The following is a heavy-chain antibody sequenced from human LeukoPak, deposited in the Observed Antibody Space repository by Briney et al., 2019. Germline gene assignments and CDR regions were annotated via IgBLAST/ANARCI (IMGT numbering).Heavy chain of an antibody. V-gene: IGHV3-15*01. Sequence: PGGSLRLSCAASGFTFSSYWMSWVRQAPGKGLEWVGCIKSKGSGGTTDYAAPVKGRFTISRDDSENTLYLQMNSLKTEDTGVYHCASVRDPTTWSLNYWGQGTLVIVSS. J-gene: IGHJ4*02. CDR3: ASVRDPTTWSLNY. CDR2: IKSKGSGGTT. CDR1: GFTFSSYW. D-gene: IGHD3-9*01.